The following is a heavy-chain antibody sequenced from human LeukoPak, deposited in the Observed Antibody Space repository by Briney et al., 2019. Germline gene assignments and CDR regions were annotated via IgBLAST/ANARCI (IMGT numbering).Heavy chain of an antibody. J-gene: IGHJ4*02. CDR3: VRGAPFDY. CDR2: INSDGTST. D-gene: IGHD1-26*01. CDR1: GFTSTSYW. V-gene: IGHV3-74*01. Sequence: GGSLRLSCAASGFTSTSYWMHWVRQAPGKGLVWVSRINSDGTSTSYADSVKGRFTISRDNAKNMLYLEMNSLRVDDTSVYYCVRGAPFDYWGQGTLVTVSS.